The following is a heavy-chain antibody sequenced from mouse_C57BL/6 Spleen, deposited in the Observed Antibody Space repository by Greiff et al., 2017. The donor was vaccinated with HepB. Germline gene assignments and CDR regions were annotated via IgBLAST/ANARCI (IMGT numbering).Heavy chain of an antibody. CDR2: IYPGDGDT. Sequence: VQLQQSGAELVKPGASVKISCKASGYAFSSYWMNWVKQRPGKGLEWIRQIYPGDGDTNYNGKFKGKATLTADKSSSTAYMQLSSLTSEDSAVYFGATDSSGYNAMDYWGQGTSVTVSS. CDR3: ATDSSGYNAMDY. CDR1: GYAFSSYW. J-gene: IGHJ4*01. D-gene: IGHD3-2*02. V-gene: IGHV1-80*01.